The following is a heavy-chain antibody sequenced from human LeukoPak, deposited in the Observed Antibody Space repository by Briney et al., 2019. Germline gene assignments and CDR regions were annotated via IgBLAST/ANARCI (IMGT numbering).Heavy chain of an antibody. CDR2: LYHSGST. CDR3: ARGVTTHFDY. Sequence: SETLSLTCAVSGFSITSGYYWGRIRQPPGKGLEWIGSLYHSGSTYYNPSLKSRVTISVATSKNQFSLDLTSVTAADTAVYYCARGVTTHFDYWGQGTLVTVSS. J-gene: IGHJ4*02. D-gene: IGHD4-17*01. V-gene: IGHV4-38-2*01. CDR1: GFSITSGYY.